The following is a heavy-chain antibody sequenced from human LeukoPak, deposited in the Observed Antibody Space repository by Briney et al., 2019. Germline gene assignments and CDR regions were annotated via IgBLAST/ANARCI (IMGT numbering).Heavy chain of an antibody. J-gene: IGHJ3*02. CDR3: AKCNLDNCREGFDI. V-gene: IGHV3-23*01. D-gene: IGHD1-1*01. CDR1: GFXFSSNA. Sequence: GGSLRLSCAAAGFXFSSNALSWVRQAPGEGLDWVSSISVSSTTYYLDSVKGRFTISRDNSKNALYLQMNSPRAEDTALYYCAKCNLDNCREGFDIWGQGTMVTVSS. CDR2: ISVSSTT.